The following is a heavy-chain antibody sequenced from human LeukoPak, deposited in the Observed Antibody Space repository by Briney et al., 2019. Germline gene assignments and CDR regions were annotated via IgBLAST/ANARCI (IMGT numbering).Heavy chain of an antibody. Sequence: GGSLRLSCAASGFTFSSYAMHWVRQAPGKGLEWVAVISYDGSNKYYADSVKGRFTISRDNSKNTLYLQMNSLRAEDTAVYYCARDPDTAMALYYFDYWGLGTLVTVSS. D-gene: IGHD5-18*01. CDR1: GFTFSSYA. CDR3: ARDPDTAMALYYFDY. J-gene: IGHJ4*02. CDR2: ISYDGSNK. V-gene: IGHV3-30*04.